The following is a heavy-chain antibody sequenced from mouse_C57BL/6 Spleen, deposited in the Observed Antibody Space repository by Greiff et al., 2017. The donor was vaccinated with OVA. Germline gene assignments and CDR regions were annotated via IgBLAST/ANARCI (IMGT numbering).Heavy chain of an antibody. J-gene: IGHJ1*03. D-gene: IGHD1-1*01. CDR2: IDPSDSYT. Sequence: QVQLQQPGAELVTPGASVKLSCKASGYTFTSYWMQWVKQRPGQGLAWIGEIDPSDSYTHYTQQFKGKATLTVATSSRTAYMQLSSLTAEDSAVYYCARQPYYYGSSLWYFDVWGTGTTVTVSS. CDR1: GYTFTSYW. V-gene: IGHV1-50*01. CDR3: ARQPYYYGSSLWYFDV.